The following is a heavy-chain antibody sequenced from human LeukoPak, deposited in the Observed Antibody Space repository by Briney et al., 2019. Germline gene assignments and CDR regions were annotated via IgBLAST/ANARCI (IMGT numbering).Heavy chain of an antibody. Sequence: GGSLRLSCAASGFTVSSNYMSWVRQAPGKGLEWVSVIYSGGSTYYADSVKGRFTISRDNAKNSLYLQMNSLRAEDTAVFYCARGIVTGIDFFDPWGQGTLVTVSS. CDR3: ARGIVTGIDFFDP. CDR1: GFTVSSNY. J-gene: IGHJ5*02. D-gene: IGHD1-26*01. V-gene: IGHV3-53*01. CDR2: IYSGGST.